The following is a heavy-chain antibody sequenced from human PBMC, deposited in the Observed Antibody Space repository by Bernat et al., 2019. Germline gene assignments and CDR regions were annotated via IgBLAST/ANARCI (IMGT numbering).Heavy chain of an antibody. J-gene: IGHJ5*02. V-gene: IGHV1-18*04. D-gene: IGHD3-22*01. CDR2: ISAYNGNT. CDR1: GYSFTNYG. CDR3: ARRSYYDTSGYPVGFDP. Sequence: QVQLVQSGAEVKKPGASVKVSCKASGYSFTNYGISWVRQAPGQGLEWMGWISAYNGNTNYAQRLQGRVTMTTDTSTTTAYMELRSLRSDDTAVYYCARRSYYDTSGYPVGFDPWGQGTLVTVSS.